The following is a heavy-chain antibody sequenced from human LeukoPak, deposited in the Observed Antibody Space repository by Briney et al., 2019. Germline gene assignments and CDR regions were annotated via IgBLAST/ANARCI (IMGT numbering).Heavy chain of an antibody. J-gene: IGHJ5*02. V-gene: IGHV5-51*01. CDR1: WYSCNTYW. Sequence: EALKISCSGSWYSCNTYWIAWGRQVPGKGLEGVVIIYPRDSETKYSPSVQGHVTISADKSINTAYLEESSVTAWDTAMYYCATIALTATTSWFDPWGQGTLVTVSS. CDR2: IYPRDSET. D-gene: IGHD1-20*01. CDR3: ATIALTATTSWFDP.